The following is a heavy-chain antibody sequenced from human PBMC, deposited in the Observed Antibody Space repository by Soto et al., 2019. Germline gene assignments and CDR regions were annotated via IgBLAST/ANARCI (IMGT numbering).Heavy chain of an antibody. V-gene: IGHV4-59*01. D-gene: IGHD4-17*01. CDR3: AGLLTLATTTVDGFDI. CDR2: IYYSGST. Sequence: QVQLQESGPGLVKPSETLSLTCTVSGGSISSYYWSWIRQPPGKGLEWIGFIYYSGSTNYNPSLNSLATISGDMSKNQHSLRLRSVTAADTALYYCAGLLTLATTTVDGFDIWGQGTMVTVSS. CDR1: GGSISSYY. J-gene: IGHJ3*02.